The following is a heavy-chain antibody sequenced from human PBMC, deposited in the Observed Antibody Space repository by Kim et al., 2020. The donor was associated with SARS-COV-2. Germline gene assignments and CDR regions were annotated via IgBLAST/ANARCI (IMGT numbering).Heavy chain of an antibody. J-gene: IGHJ4*02. CDR1: GYNFNDHY. CDR2: INPNGAET. CDR3: ARDSDPDY. Sequence: ASVKVSCKASGYNFNDHYIHWVRQAPGQGLEWMGWINPNGAETKYSEKFHGRVSMTRDTSINTAYVELYSLSSDDTAVYYCARDSDPDYWGQGILVTVSS. V-gene: IGHV1-2*02.